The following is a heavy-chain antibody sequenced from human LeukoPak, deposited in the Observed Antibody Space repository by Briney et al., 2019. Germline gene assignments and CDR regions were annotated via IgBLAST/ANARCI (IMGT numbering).Heavy chain of an antibody. CDR3: ARGFYYFDD. CDR2: IYYSGTT. V-gene: IGHV4-59*01. Sequence: SETLSLTCTVSGGSIDSNSWTWIRQPPGKGLEWIGYIYYSGTTNYNPSLKSRVTMSVDISKNQFSLKLSSVTAADTAVYYCARGFYYFDDWGQGTLVTVSS. D-gene: IGHD3-3*01. J-gene: IGHJ4*02. CDR1: GGSIDSNS.